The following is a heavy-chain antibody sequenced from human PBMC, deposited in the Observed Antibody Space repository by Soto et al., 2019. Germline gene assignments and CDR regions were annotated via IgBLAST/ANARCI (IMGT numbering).Heavy chain of an antibody. V-gene: IGHV5-51*01. CDR3: ARLTRARGLNSFYAMDV. J-gene: IGHJ6*02. Sequence: GESLKISCKGSGYTFLTYWVGWVRQMHGQGLEWTGIINPADSDTRYSPSFQGQVTISADKSISTAYLQWSSLKASDTAIYYCARLTRARGLNSFYAMDVWGQGATVTV. D-gene: IGHD3-10*01. CDR2: INPADSDT. CDR1: GYTFLTYW.